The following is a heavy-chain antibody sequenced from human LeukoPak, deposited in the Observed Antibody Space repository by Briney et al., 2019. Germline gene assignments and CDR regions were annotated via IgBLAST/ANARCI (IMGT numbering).Heavy chain of an antibody. D-gene: IGHD1-26*01. CDR3: ARVGSVGATDYFDY. CDR2: IIPIFGTA. V-gene: IGHV1-69*05. CDR1: GGTFSSYA. Sequence: SVKVSCKASGGTFSSYAISWVRQAPGQGLEWMGRIIPIFGTANYAQKFQGRVTITTDESTSTAYMELSSLRSEDTAVYYCARVGSVGATDYFDYWGQGILVTVSS. J-gene: IGHJ4*02.